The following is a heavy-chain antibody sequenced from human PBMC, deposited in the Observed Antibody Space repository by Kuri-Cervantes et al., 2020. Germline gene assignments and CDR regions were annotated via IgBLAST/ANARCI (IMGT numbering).Heavy chain of an antibody. V-gene: IGHV3-30-3*01. D-gene: IGHD2-8*01. CDR3: ARDRNIVLMVYALDY. CDR2: ISYDGSNK. Sequence: GGSLRLSCAASGFTFNSYAMHWVRQAPGKGLEWVAVISYDGSNKYYADSVKGRFTISRDNSKNTLYLQMNSLRAEDTAVYYCARDRNIVLMVYALDYWGQGTLVTVSS. CDR1: GFTFNSYA. J-gene: IGHJ4*02.